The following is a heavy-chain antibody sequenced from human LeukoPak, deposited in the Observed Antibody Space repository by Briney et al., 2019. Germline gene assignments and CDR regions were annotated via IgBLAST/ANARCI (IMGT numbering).Heavy chain of an antibody. J-gene: IGHJ6*01. Sequence: GGSLRLSCAASGFTFSSYGMHWVRQAPGKGLEWVAVISYDGSNKYYADSVKGRFTISRDNSKNTLYLQMNSLRAEDTAVYYCAKSLFLRIAVAPGYYYYGMDVWRQGTTVTVPS. CDR3: AKSLFLRIAVAPGYYYYGMDV. V-gene: IGHV3-30*18. CDR1: GFTFSSYG. CDR2: ISYDGSNK. D-gene: IGHD6-19*01.